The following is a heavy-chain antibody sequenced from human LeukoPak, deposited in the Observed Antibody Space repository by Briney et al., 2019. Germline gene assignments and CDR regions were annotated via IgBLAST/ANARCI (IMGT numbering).Heavy chain of an antibody. D-gene: IGHD6-13*01. CDR2: IWYDGSNK. V-gene: IGHV3-33*01. J-gene: IGHJ4*02. CDR3: ARVGSPYSSSWYIAY. Sequence: GGSLRLSCAASEFTFSTYGMHWVRQAPGKGLEWVTVIWYDGSNKYYADSVKGRFTISRDNSKNTLYLQMNSLRAEDTAVYYCARVGSPYSSSWYIAYWGQGTLVTVSS. CDR1: EFTFSTYG.